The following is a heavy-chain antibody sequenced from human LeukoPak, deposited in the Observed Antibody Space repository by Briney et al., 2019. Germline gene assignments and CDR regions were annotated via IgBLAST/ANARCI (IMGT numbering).Heavy chain of an antibody. CDR2: MNPNSGNT. Sequence: ASVKVSCKASGYTFTSYDINWVRQATGQGLEWMGWMNPNSGNTGYAQKFQGRVTMTRNTSISTAYMELSSLRSEDTAVYYCASWIPKYYDILTGYYSTYGMDVWGQGTTVTVSS. CDR3: ASWIPKYYDILTGYYSTYGMDV. D-gene: IGHD3-9*01. J-gene: IGHJ6*02. CDR1: GYTFTSYD. V-gene: IGHV1-8*01.